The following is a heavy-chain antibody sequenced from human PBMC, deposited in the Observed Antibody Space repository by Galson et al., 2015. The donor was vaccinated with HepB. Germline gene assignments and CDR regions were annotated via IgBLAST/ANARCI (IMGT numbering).Heavy chain of an antibody. CDR3: AKIARDSSSWYEALDY. D-gene: IGHD6-13*01. Sequence: SLRLSCAASGFTFSSYGMHWVRQAPGKGLEWVAVISYDGSNKYYADSVKGRFTISRDNSKNTLYLQMNSLRAEDTAVYYCAKIARDSSSWYEALDYWGQGTLVTVSS. CDR1: GFTFSSYG. V-gene: IGHV3-30*18. J-gene: IGHJ4*02. CDR2: ISYDGSNK.